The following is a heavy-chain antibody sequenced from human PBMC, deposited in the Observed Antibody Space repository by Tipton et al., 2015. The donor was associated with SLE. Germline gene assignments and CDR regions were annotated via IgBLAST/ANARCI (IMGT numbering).Heavy chain of an antibody. D-gene: IGHD6-19*01. CDR1: GFTFSTYS. Sequence: GSLRLSCAASGFTFSTYSMNWVRQAPGKGLEWVSVIYSGGSTYYADSVKGRFTISRHNSKNTLYLQMNSLRAEDTAVYYCARAKAVAMESYYYYYMDVWGKGTTVTVSS. J-gene: IGHJ6*03. CDR2: IYSGGST. V-gene: IGHV3-53*04. CDR3: ARAKAVAMESYYYYYMDV.